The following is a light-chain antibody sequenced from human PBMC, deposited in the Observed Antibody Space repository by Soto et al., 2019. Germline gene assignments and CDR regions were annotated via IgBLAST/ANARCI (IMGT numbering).Light chain of an antibody. CDR1: QSVNIN. V-gene: IGKV3-15*01. CDR3: QQYNDWPPLT. Sequence: EIVMTQSPATLSVSPGERATLSCRASQSVNINLAWYQQKPGQAPRLLIYGTSTRATGVPARFSGGGSGTEFTLTISNLQSEDFAVYYCQQYNDWPPLTFGGGTKVAIK. CDR2: GTS. J-gene: IGKJ4*01.